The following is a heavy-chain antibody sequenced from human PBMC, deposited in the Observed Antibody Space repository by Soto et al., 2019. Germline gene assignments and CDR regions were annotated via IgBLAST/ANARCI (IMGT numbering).Heavy chain of an antibody. J-gene: IGHJ4*02. Sequence: PSETLSLTCTVSGGSISSSSYYWGWIRQPPGKGLEWIGSIYYSGSTYYNPSLKSRVTISVDTSKNQFSLKLSSVTAADTAVYYCARVKAGRRWELPTYFDYWGQGTLVTVSS. CDR3: ARVKAGRRWELPTYFDY. CDR1: GGSISSSSYY. V-gene: IGHV4-39*01. D-gene: IGHD1-26*01. CDR2: IYYSGST.